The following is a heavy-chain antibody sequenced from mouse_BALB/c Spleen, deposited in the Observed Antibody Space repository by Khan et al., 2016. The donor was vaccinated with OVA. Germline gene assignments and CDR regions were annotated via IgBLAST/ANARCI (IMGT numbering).Heavy chain of an antibody. CDR3: ARSLYYSYGFALDF. D-gene: IGHD2-14*01. V-gene: IGHV3-2*02. J-gene: IGHJ4*01. Sequence: EVQLQESGPGLVKPSQSLSLTCTVTGYSITSEYAWNWIRQFPGNKLEWMGYISSTDSTSYNPSLKSRISITRDTSKNQFFLQLKSVTTEDTATYYCARSLYYSYGFALDFRGRGTSVTVSS. CDR1: GYSITSEYA. CDR2: ISSTDST.